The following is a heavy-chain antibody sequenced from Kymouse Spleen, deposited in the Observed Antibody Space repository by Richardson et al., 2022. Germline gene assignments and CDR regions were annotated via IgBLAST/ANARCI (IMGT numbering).Heavy chain of an antibody. D-gene: IGHD6-13*01. CDR2: INHSGST. J-gene: IGHJ2*01. Sequence: QVQLQQWGAGLLKPSETLSLTCAVYGGSFSGYYWSWIRQPPGKGLEWIGEINHSGSTNYNPSLKSRVTISVDTSKNQFSLKLSSVTAADTAVYYCARGPLAAAAPYWYFDLWGRGTLVTVSS. CDR1: GGSFSGYY. CDR3: ARGPLAAAAPYWYFDL. V-gene: IGHV4-34*01.